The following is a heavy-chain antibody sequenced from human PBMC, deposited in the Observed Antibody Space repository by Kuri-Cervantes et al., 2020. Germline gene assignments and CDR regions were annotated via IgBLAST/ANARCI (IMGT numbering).Heavy chain of an antibody. CDR2: IKSEINGETP. Sequence: GESLKISCAASGLTFNTAWMSWVRQAPGKGLEWVGRIKSEINGETPDYAAPVKGRFTISRDDSKNTLYLQMNSLKTEDTAVYYCTLQGYYYDSSGYYSGDYWGQGTLVTVSS. D-gene: IGHD3-22*01. CDR3: TLQGYYYDSSGYYSGDY. V-gene: IGHV3-15*01. CDR1: GLTFNTAW. J-gene: IGHJ4*02.